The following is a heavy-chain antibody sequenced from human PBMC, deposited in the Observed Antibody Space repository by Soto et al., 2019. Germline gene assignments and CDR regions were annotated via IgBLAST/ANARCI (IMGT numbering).Heavy chain of an antibody. V-gene: IGHV4-34*01. J-gene: IGHJ4*02. Sequence: LSLTCAVYGGSFSGNYWSWIRQPPGKGLEWIGEINQSGSTNYNPSLKSRVTISVDTSKEQFSLKLSSVTAADTAVYYCARGRGYSYGWDYWGQGTLVTVSS. CDR2: INQSGST. CDR3: ARGRGYSYGWDY. CDR1: GGSFSGNY. D-gene: IGHD5-18*01.